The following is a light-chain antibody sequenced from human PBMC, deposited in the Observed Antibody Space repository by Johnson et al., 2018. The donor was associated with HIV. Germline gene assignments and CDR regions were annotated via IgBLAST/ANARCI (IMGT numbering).Light chain of an antibody. V-gene: IGLV1-51*01. CDR3: GTWDSSLSAGINYV. J-gene: IGLJ1*01. Sequence: QSVLTQPPSVSAAPGQKVTISCSGSSSNIGNNYVSWYQQLPGTAPKLLIYDHNKRPSEIPDRISGSKSGTSATLGINGLPTGDEADYYCGTWDSSLSAGINYVFGTGTKVTVL. CDR2: DHN. CDR1: SSNIGNNY.